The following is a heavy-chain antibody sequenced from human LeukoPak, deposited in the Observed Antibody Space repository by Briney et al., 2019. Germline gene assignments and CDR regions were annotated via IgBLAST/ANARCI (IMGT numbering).Heavy chain of an antibody. CDR2: IYHSGST. Sequence: SETLSLTCTVSGGSISSYYWSWIRQPPGKGLEWIGSIYHSGSTYYNPSLKSRVTISVDTSKNQFSLKLSSVTAADTAVYYCAREKQAVDYWGQGTLVTVSS. V-gene: IGHV4-38-2*02. CDR3: AREKQAVDY. CDR1: GGSISSYY. J-gene: IGHJ4*02.